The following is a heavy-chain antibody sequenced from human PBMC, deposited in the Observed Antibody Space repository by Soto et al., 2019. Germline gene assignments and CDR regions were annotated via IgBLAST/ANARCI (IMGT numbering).Heavy chain of an antibody. CDR1: GFTFGDYA. CDR2: IRSKAYGGTT. V-gene: IGHV3-49*04. J-gene: IGHJ4*02. D-gene: IGHD3-22*01. Sequence: GGSLRLSCTASGFTFGDYAMSWVRQAPGKGLEWVGFIRSKAYGGTTEYAASVKGRFTISRDDSKSIAYLQMNSLKTEDTAVYYCTRAPSYYYDSSGYYMRWGQGTLVTSPQ. CDR3: TRAPSYYYDSSGYYMR.